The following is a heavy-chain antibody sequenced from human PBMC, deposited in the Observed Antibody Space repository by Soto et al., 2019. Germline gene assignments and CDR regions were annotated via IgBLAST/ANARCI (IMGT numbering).Heavy chain of an antibody. V-gene: IGHV3-7*01. CDR1: GFTFNHYW. Sequence: TGGSLRLSCAASGFTFNHYWMAWVRQAPGKGLEWVANIKQDGSEKYYVDSVKGRFTISRDNAKNSVYLQMNSLRAEDTAVYYCATHSFDNLSAGDSWGQGTLVTVSS. CDR3: ATHSFDNLSAGDS. D-gene: IGHD5-18*01. J-gene: IGHJ4*02. CDR2: IKQDGSEK.